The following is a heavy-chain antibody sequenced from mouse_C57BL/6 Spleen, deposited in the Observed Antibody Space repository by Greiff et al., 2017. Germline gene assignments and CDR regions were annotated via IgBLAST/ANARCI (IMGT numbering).Heavy chain of an antibody. Sequence: EVKLMESGEGLVKPGGSLKLSCAASGFTFSSYAMSWVRQTPEKRLEWVAYISSGGDYIYYADTVKGRFTISRDNARNTLYLQMSSLKSEDTAMYYCTRDYGSGSPFAYWGQGTLVTVSA. CDR1: GFTFSSYA. D-gene: IGHD3-2*02. CDR2: ISSGGDYI. J-gene: IGHJ3*01. CDR3: TRDYGSGSPFAY. V-gene: IGHV5-9-1*02.